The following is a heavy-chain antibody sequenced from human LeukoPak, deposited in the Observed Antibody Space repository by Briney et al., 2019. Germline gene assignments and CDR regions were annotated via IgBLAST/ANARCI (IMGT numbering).Heavy chain of an antibody. D-gene: IGHD4-23*01. CDR3: ARGRRWSNNWFDP. Sequence: ASVKVSCKASGYTFTSYDINWVRQATGQGLEWMGWMNPNSGNTGYAQKFQGRVTMTRNTSISTAYMELSSLRSEDTAVYYCARGRRWSNNWFDPWGQETLVTVSS. CDR1: GYTFTSYD. CDR2: MNPNSGNT. J-gene: IGHJ5*02. V-gene: IGHV1-8*01.